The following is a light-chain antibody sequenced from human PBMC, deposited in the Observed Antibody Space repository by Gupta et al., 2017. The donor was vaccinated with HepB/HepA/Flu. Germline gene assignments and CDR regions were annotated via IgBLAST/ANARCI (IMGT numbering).Light chain of an antibody. V-gene: IGLV3-19*01. J-gene: IGLJ2*01. CDR2: GKN. CDR3: NSRDSSGNHLL. CDR1: SLRSYY. Sequence: SSELTQDPAVSVALGQTVRITYQGDSLRSYYASWYQQKPGQAPVLVIYGKNNRPSGIPDRFSGSSSGNTASLTITGAQAEDEADYYCNSRDSSGNHLLFGGGTKLTVL.